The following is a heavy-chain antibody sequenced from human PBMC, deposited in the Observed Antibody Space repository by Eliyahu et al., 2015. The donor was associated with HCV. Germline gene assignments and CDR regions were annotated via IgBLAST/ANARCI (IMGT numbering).Heavy chain of an antibody. D-gene: IGHD6-19*01. CDR1: GFTFSXYX. V-gene: IGHV3-48*02. CDR3: ARDKGAVAAYWDFRFDY. CDR2: ISSSSSTI. Sequence: EVQLVESGGGLVQPGGSLXLSCAASGFTFSXYXMNWVRQXPGKGVEWVSYISSSSSTIYYADSVKGRFTISRDNAKNSLYLQMNSLRDEDTAVYYCARDKGAVAAYWDFRFDYWGQGTLVTVSS. J-gene: IGHJ4*02.